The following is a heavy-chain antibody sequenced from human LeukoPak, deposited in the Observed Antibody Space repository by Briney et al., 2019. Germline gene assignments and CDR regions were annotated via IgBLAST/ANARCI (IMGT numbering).Heavy chain of an antibody. J-gene: IGHJ4*02. D-gene: IGHD6-19*01. Sequence: ASVKVSCKASGYTFTNSDINWVRQATGQGLEWMGWMNPNSGDSGNIQKFQGRVTMTRDTSISTAYMGLSSLRSEDTAVYYCARDSSSSGDYWGQGTLVTVSS. V-gene: IGHV1-8*01. CDR1: GYTFTNSD. CDR3: ARDSSSSGDY. CDR2: MNPNSGDS.